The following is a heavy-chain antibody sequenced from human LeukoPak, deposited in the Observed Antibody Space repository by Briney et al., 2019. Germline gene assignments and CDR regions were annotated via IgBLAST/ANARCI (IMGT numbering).Heavy chain of an antibody. V-gene: IGHV1-69*13. J-gene: IGHJ3*02. CDR1: GGTFSSYA. CDR3: AGSEYDSSGYKAFDI. Sequence: SVKVSCKASGGTFSSYAISWVRQAPGQGLEWMGGIIPIFGTANYAQKFQGRVTITADASTSTAYMELSSLRSEDTAVYYCAGSEYDSSGYKAFDIWGQGTMVTVSS. CDR2: IIPIFGTA. D-gene: IGHD3-22*01.